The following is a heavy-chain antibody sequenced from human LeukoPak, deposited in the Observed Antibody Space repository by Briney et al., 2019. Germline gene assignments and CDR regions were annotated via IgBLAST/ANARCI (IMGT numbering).Heavy chain of an antibody. D-gene: IGHD5-18*01. CDR2: INADNDNT. J-gene: IGHJ4*02. Sequence: GASVKVSCKASGYTFTDYAIHWVRQAPGQRLEWMGWINADNDNTRYSQKFQGRVTITRDTSANTAYMELSSLRSEGTAVYYCARGPDTAMLNFWGQGTLVTVSS. V-gene: IGHV1-3*01. CDR3: ARGPDTAMLNF. CDR1: GYTFTDYA.